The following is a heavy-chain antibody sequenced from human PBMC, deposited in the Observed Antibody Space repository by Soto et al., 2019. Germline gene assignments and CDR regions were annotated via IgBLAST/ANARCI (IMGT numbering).Heavy chain of an antibody. V-gene: IGHV3-48*03. Sequence: EVQLVESGGGLVQPGGSLRLSCVASGFTFSSSEMNWVRLAPGKGLEWVSYISSSGSTVYHADSVEGRLTISRDNAKNSLSLQMNSLRAEDTALYYCAREGSYDTMDYWGLGTLVTVSS. J-gene: IGHJ4*02. D-gene: IGHD3-22*01. CDR1: GFTFSSSE. CDR2: ISSSGSTV. CDR3: AREGSYDTMDY.